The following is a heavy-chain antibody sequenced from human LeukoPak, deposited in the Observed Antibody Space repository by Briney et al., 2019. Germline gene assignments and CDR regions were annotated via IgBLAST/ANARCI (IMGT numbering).Heavy chain of an antibody. V-gene: IGHV3-53*01. Sequence: PGGSLRLSCAASGFTVSSNYMSWVRQAPGKGLEWVSVIYSGGSTYYADSVKGRFTISRDNSKNTLYLQMNSLRAEDTAVYYCALGNYYDSVDYWGQGTLVTVSS. J-gene: IGHJ4*02. D-gene: IGHD3-22*01. CDR1: GFTVSSNY. CDR3: ALGNYYDSVDY. CDR2: IYSGGST.